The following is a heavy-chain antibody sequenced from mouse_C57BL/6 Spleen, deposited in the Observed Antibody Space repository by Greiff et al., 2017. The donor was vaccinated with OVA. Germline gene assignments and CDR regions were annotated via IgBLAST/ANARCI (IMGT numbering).Heavy chain of an antibody. CDR2: ISSGSSTI. J-gene: IGHJ4*01. Sequence: EVHLVESGGGLVKPGGSLKLSCAASGFTFSDYGMHWVRQAPEKGLEWVAYISSGSSTIYYADTVKGRFTISRDNAKNTLFLQMTSLRSEDTAMYYCARDYSNLYYAMDYWGQGTSVTVSS. V-gene: IGHV5-17*01. CDR3: ARDYSNLYYAMDY. D-gene: IGHD2-5*01. CDR1: GFTFSDYG.